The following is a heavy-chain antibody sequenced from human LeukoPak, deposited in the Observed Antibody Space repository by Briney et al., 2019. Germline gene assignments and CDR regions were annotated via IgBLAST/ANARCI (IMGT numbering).Heavy chain of an antibody. CDR1: GLTFSSYA. CDR3: AKDPGVVPAHYFDY. Sequence: GGSLRLSCAASGLTFSSYAMNWVRQAPGKGLEWVPGTGSTGVSTFYADSVKGRFTVSRDNSKNTLSLQMNSLRAEDTAVYYCAKDPGVVPAHYFDYWGQGTLVTVSS. J-gene: IGHJ4*02. V-gene: IGHV3-23*01. CDR2: TGSTGVST. D-gene: IGHD2-2*01.